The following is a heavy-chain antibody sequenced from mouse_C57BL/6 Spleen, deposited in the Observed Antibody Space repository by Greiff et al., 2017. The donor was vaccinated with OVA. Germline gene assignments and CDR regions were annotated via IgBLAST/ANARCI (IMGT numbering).Heavy chain of an antibody. Sequence: QVQLQQSGAELVRPGASVTLSCKASGYTFTDYEMHWVKQTPVHDLEWIGAIDPETGGTAYNQKFKGKAILTADKSSSTAYMELRSLTSEDSAVYYCTSYKSFAYWGQGTLVTVSA. D-gene: IGHD1-3*01. CDR3: TSYKSFAY. V-gene: IGHV1-15*01. J-gene: IGHJ3*01. CDR2: IDPETGGT. CDR1: GYTFTDYE.